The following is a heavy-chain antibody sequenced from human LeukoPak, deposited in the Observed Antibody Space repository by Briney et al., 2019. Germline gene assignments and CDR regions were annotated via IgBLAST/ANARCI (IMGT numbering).Heavy chain of an antibody. D-gene: IGHD1-26*01. Sequence: ASVKVSCKASGYTFTSYDINWVRQATGQGLEWMGWMNPNSGNAGYAQKFQGRVTITRNTSISTAYMELSSLRAEDTAVYYCARGREPWLPDYWGQGTLVTVSS. V-gene: IGHV1-8*03. CDR3: ARGREPWLPDY. CDR2: MNPNSGNA. J-gene: IGHJ4*02. CDR1: GYTFTSYD.